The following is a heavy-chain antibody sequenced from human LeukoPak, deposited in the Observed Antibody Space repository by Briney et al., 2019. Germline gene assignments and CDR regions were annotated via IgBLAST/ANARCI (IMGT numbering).Heavy chain of an antibody. CDR2: IYTSGST. J-gene: IGHJ5*02. Sequence: SETLSLTCTVSGGSISGYYWSWIRQPAGKGLEWIGRIYTSGSTNYNPSLKSRVTMSVDTSKNQFSLKLSSVTAADTAVYYCARDQGPLFYGSGSYRWFDPWGQGTLVTVSS. D-gene: IGHD3-10*01. V-gene: IGHV4-4*07. CDR1: GGSISGYY. CDR3: ARDQGPLFYGSGSYRWFDP.